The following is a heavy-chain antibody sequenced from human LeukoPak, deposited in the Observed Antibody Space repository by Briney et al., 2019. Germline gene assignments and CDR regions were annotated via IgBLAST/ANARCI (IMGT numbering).Heavy chain of an antibody. D-gene: IGHD5-18*01. Sequence: GGSLRLSCAASGFTFKNFGMHWVRQAPGKGLEWVAVISYEESNKYYGDSVKGRFSISRDNSKNTLYLEMNSLRAEDTAVYYCAKDPPGYNYGYLDSWGQGTLVTVSS. CDR3: AKDPPGYNYGYLDS. J-gene: IGHJ4*02. CDR1: GFTFKNFG. CDR2: ISYEESNK. V-gene: IGHV3-30*18.